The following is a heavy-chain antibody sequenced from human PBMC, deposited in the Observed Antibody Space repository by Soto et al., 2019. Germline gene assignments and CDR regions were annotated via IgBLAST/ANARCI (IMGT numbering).Heavy chain of an antibody. V-gene: IGHV1-69*02. J-gene: IGHJ3*02. CDR3: ARGYYDILTGYSHDAFDI. CDR2: IIPILGIA. Sequence: QVQLVQSGAEVKKPGSSVKVSCKASGGTFSSYTISWVRQAPGQGLEWMGRIIPILGIANYAQKLQGRVTITADKSTSTAYMELSSLRSEDTAVYYCARGYYDILTGYSHDAFDIWGQGTMVTVSS. CDR1: GGTFSSYT. D-gene: IGHD3-9*01.